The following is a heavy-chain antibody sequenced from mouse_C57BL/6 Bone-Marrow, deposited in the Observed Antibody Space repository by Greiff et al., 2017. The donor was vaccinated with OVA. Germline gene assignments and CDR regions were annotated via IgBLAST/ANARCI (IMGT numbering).Heavy chain of an antibody. CDR1: GFSLSTSGMG. CDR2: LYWDDAK. J-gene: IGHJ2*01. Sequence: QVTLKESGPGILQSSQSLSLTCSFSGFSLSTSGMGVSKIRQPSGQGLEWLVHLYWDDAKRNHPSLKSRLTISKDTSRNQVFLKITSVDTADTATYYCARRLYDGYYDYWGQGTTLTVSS. D-gene: IGHD2-3*01. V-gene: IGHV8-12*01. CDR3: ARRLYDGYYDY.